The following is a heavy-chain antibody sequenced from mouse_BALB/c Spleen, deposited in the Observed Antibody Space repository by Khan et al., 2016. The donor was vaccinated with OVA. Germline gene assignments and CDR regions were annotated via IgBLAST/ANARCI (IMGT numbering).Heavy chain of an antibody. CDR2: ISHIGST. Sequence: EVQLQESGPGLVKPSQSPSLTCTVTGYSITSGYAWNWFRQFPGNKLEWKGYISHIGSTSYNPSPRSRISITRDTSKNQFFLQLNSVTTEDTATNYCARKNYSGYAMDYWGQGTSVTVSS. V-gene: IGHV3-2*02. CDR1: GYSITSGYA. CDR3: ARKNYSGYAMDY. D-gene: IGHD1-1*01. J-gene: IGHJ4*01.